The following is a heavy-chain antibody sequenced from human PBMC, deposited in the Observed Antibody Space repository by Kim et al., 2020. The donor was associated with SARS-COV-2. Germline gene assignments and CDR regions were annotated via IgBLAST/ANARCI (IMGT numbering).Heavy chain of an antibody. Sequence: SVKVSCKASGGTFSSYAISWVRQAPGQGLEWMGGIIPIFGTANYAQKFQGRVTITADESTSTAYMELSSLRSEDTAVYYCARGIQLWLGYFDYWGQGTLVTVSS. CDR3: ARGIQLWLGYFDY. CDR2: IIPIFGTA. D-gene: IGHD5-18*01. J-gene: IGHJ4*02. CDR1: GGTFSSYA. V-gene: IGHV1-69*13.